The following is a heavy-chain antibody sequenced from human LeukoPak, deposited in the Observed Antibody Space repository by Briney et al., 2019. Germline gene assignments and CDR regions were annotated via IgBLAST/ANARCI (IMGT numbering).Heavy chain of an antibody. CDR3: ARSRGSSSLYEN. Sequence: ASVKLSCKASGYTFTSYDINWVRQATGQGLEWMGWMNPKSGNTGYAQKFQGRVTMTRNTSISTAFMELSSLRSEDTAVYYCARSRGSSSLYENWGQGTLVTVSS. CDR1: GYTFTSYD. D-gene: IGHD6-13*01. CDR2: MNPKSGNT. J-gene: IGHJ4*02. V-gene: IGHV1-8*01.